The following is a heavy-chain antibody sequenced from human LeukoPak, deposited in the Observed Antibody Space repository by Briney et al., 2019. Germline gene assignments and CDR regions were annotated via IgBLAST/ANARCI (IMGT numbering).Heavy chain of an antibody. CDR1: GFTFSSYW. CDR2: IKQDGSEK. V-gene: IGHV3-7*01. CDR3: ARGDSSSWMGFDY. D-gene: IGHD6-13*01. J-gene: IGHJ4*02. Sequence: GSLRLSCAASGFTFSSYWMSWVRQAPGKGLEWVANIKQDGSEKYYVDSVKGRFTISRDNAKNSLYLQMNSLRAEDTAVYYCARGDSSSWMGFDYWGQGTLVTVSS.